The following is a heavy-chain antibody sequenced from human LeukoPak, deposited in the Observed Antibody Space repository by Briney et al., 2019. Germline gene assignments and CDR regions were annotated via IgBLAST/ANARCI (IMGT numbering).Heavy chain of an antibody. V-gene: IGHV3-48*01. CDR1: GFTFSNAW. J-gene: IGHJ4*02. CDR2: ISSSSSTI. D-gene: IGHD3-10*01. Sequence: GGSLRLSCAASGFTFSNAWMNWVRQAPGKGLEWVSYISSSSSTIYYADSVKGRFTISRDNAKNSLYLQMNSLRAEDTAVYYCARAKLWFGELLYFDYWGQGTLVTVSS. CDR3: ARAKLWFGELLYFDY.